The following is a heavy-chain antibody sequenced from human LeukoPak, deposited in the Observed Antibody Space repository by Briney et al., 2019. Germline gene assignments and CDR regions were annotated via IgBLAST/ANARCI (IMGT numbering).Heavy chain of an antibody. CDR3: VSSSDLNLYYMDV. Sequence: SETLSLTCTVSGDSISSSSYYWGWIRQPPGKGLEWIGSIYHSGSTYYNPSLKSRVTISVDTSKNQFSLKLSSVTAADTAVYYCVSSSDLNLYYMDVWGKGTTVTVSS. V-gene: IGHV4-39*07. CDR2: IYHSGST. J-gene: IGHJ6*03. D-gene: IGHD6-13*01. CDR1: GDSISSSSYY.